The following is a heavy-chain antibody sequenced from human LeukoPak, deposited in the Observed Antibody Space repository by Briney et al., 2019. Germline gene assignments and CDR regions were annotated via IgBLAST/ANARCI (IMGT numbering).Heavy chain of an antibody. V-gene: IGHV1-69*04. CDR2: IIPIIGIA. D-gene: IGHD3-22*01. CDR3: ASSLRSYYYDSSGYSRTIDI. CDR1: GGTFSSYA. J-gene: IGHJ3*02. Sequence: SVKVSCKASGGTFSSYAIIWVRQAPGQGLEWMGRIIPIIGIANYAQKFQGRVTITADKSTSTAYMELSSLRSEDTAVYYCASSLRSYYYDSSGYSRTIDIWGQGTMVTVSS.